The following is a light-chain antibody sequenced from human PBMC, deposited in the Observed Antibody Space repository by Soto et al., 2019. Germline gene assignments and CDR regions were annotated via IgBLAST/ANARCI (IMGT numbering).Light chain of an antibody. CDR1: QSISSW. V-gene: IGKV1-5*03. J-gene: IGKJ1*01. Sequence: DIQMTQSPSTLSASVGDRVTITCRASQSISSWLAWYQQKPGKAPKLLIYKASSLESGVPSRFSGSGSGTEFPPTISTLQPDDFATYYGKQYNNYPWTFGQGTKVKIK. CDR2: KAS. CDR3: KQYNNYPWT.